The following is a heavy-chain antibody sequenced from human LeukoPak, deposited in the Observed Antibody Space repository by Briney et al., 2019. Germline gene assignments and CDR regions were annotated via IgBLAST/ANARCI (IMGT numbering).Heavy chain of an antibody. CDR3: ARRTDAVDDAFDI. D-gene: IGHD2-21*01. V-gene: IGHV1-69*04. CDR2: IIPALDRA. CDR1: GDNFNNYA. J-gene: IGHJ3*02. Sequence: SVKVSCKASGDNFNNYAVNWVRQAPGQGLQWMGRIIPALDRANYAHNFQGRLTITADKSTKTAYLELSSLQSEDTGLYFCARRTDAVDDAFDIWGQGTMLIVSS.